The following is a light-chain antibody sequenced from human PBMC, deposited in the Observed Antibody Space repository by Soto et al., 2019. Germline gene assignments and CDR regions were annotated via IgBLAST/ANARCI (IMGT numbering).Light chain of an antibody. Sequence: EIVMTQSPATLSVSPGERATLSCRASKSVSSNLAWYQQKPGQAPRLLIYGASTRATGMPARFSGSGSGTEFTLTISSLQSEDFAVYYCQQYNNWPPLYTFGQGTKLEIK. CDR2: GAS. CDR1: KSVSSN. J-gene: IGKJ2*01. V-gene: IGKV3-15*01. CDR3: QQYNNWPPLYT.